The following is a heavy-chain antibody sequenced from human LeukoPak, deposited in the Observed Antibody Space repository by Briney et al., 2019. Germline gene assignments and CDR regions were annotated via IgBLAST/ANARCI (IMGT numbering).Heavy chain of an antibody. J-gene: IGHJ4*02. D-gene: IGHD1-26*01. Sequence: PGGSLRLSCAASGFTVSSNYMSWVRQAPGKGLEWVSVIYSGGSTYYADSVKGRFAISRGNSKNTLYLQMNSLRAEDTAVYYCARDGMAWEQPYWGQGTLVTVSS. V-gene: IGHV3-66*01. CDR3: ARDGMAWEQPY. CDR2: IYSGGST. CDR1: GFTVSSNY.